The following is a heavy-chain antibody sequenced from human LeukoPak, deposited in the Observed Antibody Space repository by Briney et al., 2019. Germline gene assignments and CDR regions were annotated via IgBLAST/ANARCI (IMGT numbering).Heavy chain of an antibody. Sequence: ASVKVSCKASGKPFTAYYLHWVRQAPGQGLEWMGWINPNSGGTNYAQKFQGRVTMTRDTSISTAYMELSRLRSDDTAVYYCARDYYDSSGFGAFDIWGQGTMVTVSS. V-gene: IGHV1-2*02. CDR3: ARDYYDSSGFGAFDI. CDR1: GKPFTAYY. J-gene: IGHJ3*02. D-gene: IGHD3-22*01. CDR2: INPNSGGT.